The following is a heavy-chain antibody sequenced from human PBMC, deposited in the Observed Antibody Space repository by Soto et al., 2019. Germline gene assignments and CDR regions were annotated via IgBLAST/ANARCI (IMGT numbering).Heavy chain of an antibody. CDR1: GFTFSSYG. Sequence: GGSLRLSCAASGFTFSSYGMHWVRQAPGKGLEWVAVIWYDGSNKYYADSVKGRFTISRDNSKNTLYLQMNSLRAEDTAVYYCARGSGYDLPTTGNYFDYWGQGTLVTVSS. CDR2: IWYDGSNK. D-gene: IGHD5-12*01. J-gene: IGHJ4*02. V-gene: IGHV3-33*01. CDR3: ARGSGYDLPTTGNYFDY.